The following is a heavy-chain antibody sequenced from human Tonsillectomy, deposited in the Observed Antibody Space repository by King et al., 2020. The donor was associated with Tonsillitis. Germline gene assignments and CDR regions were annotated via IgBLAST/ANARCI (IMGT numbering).Heavy chain of an antibody. CDR1: GGSFSGYY. CDR3: ARGPRLFYGSGNVMDY. Sequence: VQLQQWGAGLLKPSETLSLTCAVYGGSFSGYYWSWIRQPPGKGLEWIGEINHSGSTNYNPSLKSRVTISVDTSKNQFSLKLSSVTAADTAVYYCARGPRLFYGSGNVMDYWGQGTLVTVSS. V-gene: IGHV4-34*01. J-gene: IGHJ4*02. D-gene: IGHD3-10*01. CDR2: INHSGST.